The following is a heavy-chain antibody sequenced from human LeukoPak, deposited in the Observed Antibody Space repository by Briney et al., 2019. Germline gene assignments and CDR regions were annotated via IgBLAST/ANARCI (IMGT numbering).Heavy chain of an antibody. CDR3: ARDIVVVPAAIRGPHWFDP. D-gene: IGHD2-2*02. CDR1: GFTFSSYW. Sequence: GRSLRLSCAASGFTFSSYWMSWVRQAPGKGLEWVANIKQDGSEKYYVDSVKGRFTISRDNAKNSLYLQMNSLRAEDTAVYYCARDIVVVPAAIRGPHWFDPWGQGTLVTVSS. V-gene: IGHV3-7*01. CDR2: IKQDGSEK. J-gene: IGHJ5*02.